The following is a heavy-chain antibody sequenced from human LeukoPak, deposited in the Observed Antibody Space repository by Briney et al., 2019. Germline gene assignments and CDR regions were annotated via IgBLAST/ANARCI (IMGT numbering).Heavy chain of an antibody. V-gene: IGHV4-59*13. CDR3: ARVHCSGGSCYSDNWFDP. CDR2: IYYSGRT. Sequence: PSETLSLTCTVFGGSISSYYWSWIRQPPGKGLDWIGSIYYSGRTNYNPPLNSPVTISVATSTHQPSPTLSSVTAADTAVYYCARVHCSGGSCYSDNWFDPWGQGTLVTVSS. D-gene: IGHD2-15*01. J-gene: IGHJ5*02. CDR1: GGSISSYY.